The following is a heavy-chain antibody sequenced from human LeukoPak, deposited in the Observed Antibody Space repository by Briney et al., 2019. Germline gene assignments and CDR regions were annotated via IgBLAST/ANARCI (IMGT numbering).Heavy chain of an antibody. CDR1: GFTFSSYW. CDR2: IKQDGSEK. J-gene: IGHJ4*02. D-gene: IGHD3-9*01. CDR3: AKDRDAYYDILTGYFDY. V-gene: IGHV3-7*01. Sequence: GGSLRLSCAASGFTFSSYWMSWVRQAPGKGLEWVANIKQDGSEKYYVDSVKGRFTISRDNAKNSLYLQMNSLRAEDTAVYYCAKDRDAYYDILTGYFDYWGQGTLVTVSS.